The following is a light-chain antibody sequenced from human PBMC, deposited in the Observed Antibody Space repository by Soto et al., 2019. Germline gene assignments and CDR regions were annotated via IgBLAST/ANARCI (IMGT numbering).Light chain of an antibody. J-gene: IGKJ4*01. V-gene: IGKV3-20*01. Sequence: ENVLTQSPGALSVSPGERATLSCRASQSVGRNYLAWYQQKPGQAPRLLIYGASSRATGVPDRFSGSGSGTDFTLAISRLEPDDFAVYYCQQYADSPLTFGGGTKVETK. CDR2: GAS. CDR3: QQYADSPLT. CDR1: QSVGRNY.